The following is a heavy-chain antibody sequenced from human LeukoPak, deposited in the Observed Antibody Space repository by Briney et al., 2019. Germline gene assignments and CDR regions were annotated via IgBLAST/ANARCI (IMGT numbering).Heavy chain of an antibody. D-gene: IGHD6-6*01. V-gene: IGHV3-15*01. Sequence: GGSLRLSCAASGFTFSNAWMSWVRQAPGKGLEWVGRIKSKTDGGTTDYAAPVKGRFTISRDDSKNTLYLQMNSLKTEDTAVYYCTTVPGLVPRYYYMDVWGKGTTVTVSS. CDR2: IKSKTDGGTT. CDR3: TTVPGLVPRYYYMDV. CDR1: GFTFSNAW. J-gene: IGHJ6*03.